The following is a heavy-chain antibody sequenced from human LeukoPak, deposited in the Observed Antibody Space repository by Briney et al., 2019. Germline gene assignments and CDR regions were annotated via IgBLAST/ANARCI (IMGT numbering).Heavy chain of an antibody. D-gene: IGHD3-3*02. J-gene: IGHJ6*02. V-gene: IGHV3-49*04. CDR1: GFSFGGYA. CDR2: IRSKVYGETT. CDR3: AKTIYPVLDYYGLDV. Sequence: PGGSLRLSCTTSGFSFGGYAVTCVRQAPGKGLQWVGFIRSKVYGETTEYAASVKGRFTMSRDDSRGIAYLEMNSLKIEDTAVYFCAKTIYPVLDYYGLDVWGQGTTVTVSS.